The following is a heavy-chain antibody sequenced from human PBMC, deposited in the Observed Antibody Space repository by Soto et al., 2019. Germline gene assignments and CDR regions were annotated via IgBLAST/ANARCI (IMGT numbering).Heavy chain of an antibody. CDR3: ARGRSLAAAADSLDY. CDR2: INAGNGNT. Sequence: QVQLVQSGAEVTKPGASVKVSCKASGYPFTSYVIHWVRQAPGQRLEWMGLINAGNGNTKYSQKFQGRVAITRDTSASTAYMDLSSLNSEDTALYYCARGRSLAAAADSLDYWGQGTLVTVSS. V-gene: IGHV1-3*01. CDR1: GYPFTSYV. J-gene: IGHJ4*02. D-gene: IGHD6-13*01.